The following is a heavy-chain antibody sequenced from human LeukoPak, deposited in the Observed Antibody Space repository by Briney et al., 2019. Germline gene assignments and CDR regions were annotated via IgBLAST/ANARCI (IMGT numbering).Heavy chain of an antibody. CDR3: AKDGDTMSGTYYYDMDV. D-gene: IGHD1-26*01. Sequence: GGSLRLSCPASGFTFSNFGMHWVRQAPGKGLEWVAFIRYDGSNKYYADSVKGRFTISRDNSKNTLYLQMNSLRGEDTAVYYCAKDGDTMSGTYYYDMDVWGKGTTVT. V-gene: IGHV3-30*02. CDR2: IRYDGSNK. J-gene: IGHJ6*03. CDR1: GFTFSNFG.